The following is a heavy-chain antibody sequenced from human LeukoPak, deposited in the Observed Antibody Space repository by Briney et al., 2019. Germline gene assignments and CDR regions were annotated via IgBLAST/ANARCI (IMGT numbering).Heavy chain of an antibody. CDR1: SGSIISSGYY. V-gene: IGHV4-39*02. Sequence: PSETLSLICTVSSGSIISSGYYWAWIRQPPGKGLEWIASVYYSGSTFYNPSLKSRVAMSVDTSKKQFSLQLSSVTAADRAVYYCAREERDHDTFDIWGQGAMVTISS. CDR2: VYYSGST. D-gene: IGHD1-26*01. CDR3: AREERDHDTFDI. J-gene: IGHJ3*02.